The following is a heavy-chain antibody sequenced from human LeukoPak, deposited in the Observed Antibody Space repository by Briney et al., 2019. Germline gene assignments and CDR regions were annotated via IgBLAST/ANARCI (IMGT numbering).Heavy chain of an antibody. V-gene: IGHV3-15*01. CDR3: TGSYWEAFDY. Sequence: TGGSLRLSCAASGFTFSNAWMSWVRQAPGKGLEWVGRIKSKTDGGTTDYAAPVKGRFTISRDDSKNTLYLQMNSLKTENTAVYYCTGSYWEAFDYWGQGTLVTVSS. J-gene: IGHJ4*02. CDR1: GFTFSNAW. CDR2: IKSKTDGGTT. D-gene: IGHD3-10*01.